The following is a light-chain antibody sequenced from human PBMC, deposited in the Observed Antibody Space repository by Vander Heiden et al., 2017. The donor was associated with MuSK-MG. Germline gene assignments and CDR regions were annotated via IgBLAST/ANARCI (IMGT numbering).Light chain of an antibody. CDR1: QSVSSY. J-gene: IGKJ3*01. V-gene: IGKV3-11*01. Sequence: EIVLTQSPATLSLSPEERATLSCRASQSVSSYLAWYQQKPGQAPRLLIYDASNRATGIPARFSGSGSGTDFTLTISRLEPEDFAVYYCQQRSNWLFTFGHGTKVDIK. CDR2: DAS. CDR3: QQRSNWLFT.